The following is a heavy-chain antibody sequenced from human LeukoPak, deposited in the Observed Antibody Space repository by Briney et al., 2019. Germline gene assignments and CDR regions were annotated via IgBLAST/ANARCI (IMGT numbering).Heavy chain of an antibody. J-gene: IGHJ4*02. CDR3: ALGYDFWSGRFDY. D-gene: IGHD3-3*01. V-gene: IGHV3-9*01. CDR2: ISWNSGSI. CDR1: GFTFDDYA. Sequence: PGGSQRLSCAASGFTFDDYAMHWVRQAPGKGLEWVSGISWNSGSIGYADSVKGRFTISRDNAKNSLYLQMNSLRAEDTALYYCALGYDFWSGRFDYWGQGTLVTVSS.